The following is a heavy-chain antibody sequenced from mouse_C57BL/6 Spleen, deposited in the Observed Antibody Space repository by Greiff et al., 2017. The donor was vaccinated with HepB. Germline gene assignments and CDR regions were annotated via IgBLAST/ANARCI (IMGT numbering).Heavy chain of an antibody. CDR2: IDPENGDT. V-gene: IGHV14-4*01. CDR3: TTSSITSGFDY. D-gene: IGHD1-1*01. CDR1: GFTIKDYY. Sequence: EVQLQESGAELVRPGASVKLSCTASGFTIKDYYMHWVKQRPEQGLEWIGWIDPENGDTEYASKFQGKATITADTSSNTAYLQLSSLTSEDTAVYYCTTSSITSGFDYWGQGTTLTVSS. J-gene: IGHJ2*01.